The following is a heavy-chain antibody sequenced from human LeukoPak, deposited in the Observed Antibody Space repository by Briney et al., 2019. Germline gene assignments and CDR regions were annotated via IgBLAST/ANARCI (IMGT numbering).Heavy chain of an antibody. CDR3: ASSLIAVAGRGPWFDP. V-gene: IGHV4-59*01. D-gene: IGHD6-19*01. CDR2: IYYSGST. CDR1: GGSISSYY. Sequence: SETLSLTCTVSGGSISSYYWSWIRQPPGKGLEWIGFIYYSGSTNYNPSLKSRVTISIDTSKNQFSLKLTSVTAADTAVYYCASSLIAVAGRGPWFDPWGQGTLVTVSS. J-gene: IGHJ5*02.